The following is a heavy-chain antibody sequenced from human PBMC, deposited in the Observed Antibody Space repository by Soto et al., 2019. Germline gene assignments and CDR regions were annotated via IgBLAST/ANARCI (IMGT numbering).Heavy chain of an antibody. CDR1: GFTFSSYS. D-gene: IGHD3-3*01. CDR3: ARERVGGDFWSGHIPGYYYYMDV. Sequence: EVQLVESGGGLVKPGGSLRLSCAASGFTFSSYSMNWVRQAPGKGLEWVSSISSSSSYIYYADSVKGRFTISGDNAKNSRYLQMNSRGAEDTAVYYCARERVGGDFWSGHIPGYYYYMDVWGKGTTVTVSS. CDR2: ISSSSSYI. J-gene: IGHJ6*03. V-gene: IGHV3-21*01.